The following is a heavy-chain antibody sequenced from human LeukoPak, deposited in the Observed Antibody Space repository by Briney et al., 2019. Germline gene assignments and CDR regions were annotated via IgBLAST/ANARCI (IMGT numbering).Heavy chain of an antibody. CDR3: ARGRQGVVRGYYYMDV. CDR1: GYTFTGYY. Sequence: PGASVKVSCKASGYTFTGYYMHWVRQATGQGLEWMGWMNPNSGNTGYAQKFQGRVTMTRNTSISTAYMELSSLRSEDTAVYYCARGRQGVVRGYYYMDVWGKGTTVTISS. CDR2: MNPNSGNT. J-gene: IGHJ6*03. D-gene: IGHD4-23*01. V-gene: IGHV1-8*02.